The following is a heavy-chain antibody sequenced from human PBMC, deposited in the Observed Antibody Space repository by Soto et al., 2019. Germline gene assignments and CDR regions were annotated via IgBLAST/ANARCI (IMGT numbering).Heavy chain of an antibody. Sequence: QIQLVQSGAEVKKPGASVKVSCKASGYSFSTSGFNWVRQAPGQGLEWMGWISAKTGNTNFAQKFQGRVTLTTDTSTNTAYMELWSLTSDDTAVYYCTRAAASGWNYVSTSSWGQGTLVTVSS. V-gene: IGHV1-18*04. CDR3: TRAAASGWNYVSTSS. CDR1: GYSFSTSG. D-gene: IGHD1-7*01. CDR2: ISAKTGNT. J-gene: IGHJ4*02.